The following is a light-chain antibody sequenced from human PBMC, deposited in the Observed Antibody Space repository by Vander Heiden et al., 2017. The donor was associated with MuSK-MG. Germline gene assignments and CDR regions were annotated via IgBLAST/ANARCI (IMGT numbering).Light chain of an antibody. V-gene: IGKV1-39*01. CDR1: QIISRY. Sequence: DIQMTQSPSSLSASVGDRVTITCRASQIISRYLNWYQQKPGRAPKLLINGASTLQSGVPARFSGSGSGTDFTLAITSLQPEDFATYYCQQSYSAPYTFGQGSNLEIK. CDR2: GAS. J-gene: IGKJ2*01. CDR3: QQSYSAPYT.